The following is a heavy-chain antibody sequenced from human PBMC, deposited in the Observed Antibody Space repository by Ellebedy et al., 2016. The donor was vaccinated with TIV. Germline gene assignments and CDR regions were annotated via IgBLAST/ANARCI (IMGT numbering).Heavy chain of an antibody. V-gene: IGHV3-11*01. CDR3: AKGAGDSSSSWKGWYFDI. D-gene: IGHD6-6*01. CDR1: GFTFSDYY. J-gene: IGHJ2*01. Sequence: GESLKISXAASGFTFSDYYLSWIRQAPGKGLEWVSYISHTGSTIYYADSVKGRFTISRDNARNSLYLQMNSLRAEDTAVYYCAKGAGDSSSSWKGWYFDIWGRGTLVTVSS. CDR2: ISHTGSTI.